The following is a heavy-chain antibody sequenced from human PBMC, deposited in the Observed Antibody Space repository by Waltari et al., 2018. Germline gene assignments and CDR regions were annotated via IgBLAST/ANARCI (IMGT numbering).Heavy chain of an antibody. CDR3: ATAYSNSCFNH. Sequence: EVQLLESGGGLVEPGGSLSLSCAASGFIFSSYAMRWVRQAPGKGLELVSGVCESGRCTYYADSVKGRFSLSRDNAKNTVFLQINSLRAEDTAVYFCATAYSNSCFNHWGQGTLVTVSS. V-gene: IGHV3-23*01. CDR1: GFIFSSYA. CDR2: VCESGRCT. D-gene: IGHD5-18*01. J-gene: IGHJ4*02.